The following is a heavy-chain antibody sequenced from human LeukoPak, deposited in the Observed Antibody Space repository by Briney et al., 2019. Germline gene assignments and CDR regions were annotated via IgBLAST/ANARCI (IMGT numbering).Heavy chain of an antibody. CDR3: ARGKWSVDFDY. J-gene: IGHJ4*02. CDR2: INPSGGST. CDR1: GYTFTSYY. V-gene: IGHV1-46*01. D-gene: IGHD2-15*01. Sequence: ATVKVSCEASGYTFTSYYMHWVRQAPGQGLEWMGIINPSGGSTSYAQKFQGRVTMTRDTSTSTVYMELSSLRSEGTAVYYCARGKWSVDFDYWGQGTLVTVSS.